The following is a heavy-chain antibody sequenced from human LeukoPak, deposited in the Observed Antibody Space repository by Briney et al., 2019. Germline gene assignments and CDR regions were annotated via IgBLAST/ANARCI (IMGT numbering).Heavy chain of an antibody. D-gene: IGHD2-15*01. Sequence: PSETLSLTCTVSGTSIRSGDYYWSWIRQPPGKGLEWIGYIYDSGSTYYNPSLKSRITISVDTSENRFSLKLSSVTATDTAVYYCARDCSGGSCYGAFDIWGQGTMVTVSS. CDR1: GTSIRSGDYY. V-gene: IGHV4-30-4*01. CDR2: IYDSGST. CDR3: ARDCSGGSCYGAFDI. J-gene: IGHJ3*02.